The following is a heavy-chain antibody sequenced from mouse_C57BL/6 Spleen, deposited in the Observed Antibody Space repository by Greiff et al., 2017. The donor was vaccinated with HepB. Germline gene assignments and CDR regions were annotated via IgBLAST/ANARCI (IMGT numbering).Heavy chain of an antibody. CDR2: IDPEDGET. CDR1: GFNIKDYY. Sequence: EVKLVESGAELVKPGASVKLSCTASGFNIKDYYMHWVKQRTEQGLEWIGRIDPEDGETKYAPKFQGKATITADTSSNTAYLQLSSLTSEDTAVYYCAYYDGSTSYAMDYWGQGTSVTVSS. J-gene: IGHJ4*01. V-gene: IGHV14-2*01. D-gene: IGHD1-1*01. CDR3: AYYDGSTSYAMDY.